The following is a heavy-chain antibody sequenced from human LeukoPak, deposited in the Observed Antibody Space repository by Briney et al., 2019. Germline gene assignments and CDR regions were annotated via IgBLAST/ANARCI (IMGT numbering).Heavy chain of an antibody. CDR1: GYTFTGYY. CDR2: INPNSGGT. D-gene: IGHD1-1*01. CDR3: ARQLERPPVNWFDP. V-gene: IGHV1-2*02. Sequence: VSVKVSCKASGYTFTGYYMHWVRQAPGQGLEWMGWINPNSGGTNYAQKFQGRVTMTRDTSISTAYMELSRLRSDDTAVYYCARQLERPPVNWFDPWGQGTLVTVSS. J-gene: IGHJ5*02.